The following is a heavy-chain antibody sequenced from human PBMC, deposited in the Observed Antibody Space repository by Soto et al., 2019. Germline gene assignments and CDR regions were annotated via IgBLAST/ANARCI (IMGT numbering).Heavy chain of an antibody. J-gene: IGHJ4*02. CDR2: IIPILGIA. CDR1: GGTFSSYT. D-gene: IGHD5-12*01. CDR3: ARGDSGYGRGVLR. V-gene: IGHV1-69*02. Sequence: QVQLVQSGAEVKKPGSSVKVSCKASGGTFSSYTISWVRQAPGQGLEWMGRIIPILGIANYAQKFQGRVTITADKSTSTAYIELSSLRSEDTAVYYCARGDSGYGRGVLRWGQGTLVTVYS.